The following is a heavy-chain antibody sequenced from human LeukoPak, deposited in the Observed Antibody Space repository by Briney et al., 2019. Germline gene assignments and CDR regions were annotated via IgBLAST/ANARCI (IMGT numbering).Heavy chain of an antibody. D-gene: IGHD1-7*01. V-gene: IGHV3-30*02. CDR3: AKGSKLLLFTRDHHMAV. J-gene: IGHJ6*03. Sequence: GGSLRLSCAASGFSFSSYHMNWVRQAPGKGLEWVAFIRHDGSNEYYADSVKGRFTISRDNSKNTLYLQMNSLRTEDTAVYYCAKGSKLLLFTRDHHMAVWGKGTTVTISS. CDR1: GFSFSSYH. CDR2: IRHDGSNE.